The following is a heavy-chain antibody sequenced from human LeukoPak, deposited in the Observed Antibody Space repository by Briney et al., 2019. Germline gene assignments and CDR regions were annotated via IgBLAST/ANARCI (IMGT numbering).Heavy chain of an antibody. Sequence: SETLSLTCAVYGGSFSGYYWSWIRQPPGKGLEWIGEINHSGSTSYNPSLKSRVTISVDTSKNQFSLKLSSVTAADTAVYYCARGLRGNDYWGQGTLVTVSS. V-gene: IGHV4-34*01. CDR2: INHSGST. CDR1: GGSFSGYY. J-gene: IGHJ4*02. CDR3: ARGLRGNDY. D-gene: IGHD4-23*01.